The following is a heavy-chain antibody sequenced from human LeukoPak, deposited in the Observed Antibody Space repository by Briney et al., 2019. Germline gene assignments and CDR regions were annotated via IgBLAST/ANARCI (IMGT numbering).Heavy chain of an antibody. J-gene: IGHJ3*02. Sequence: SVKVSCKASGGTFSSYAISWVRQAPGQGLEWMGGIIPIFGTANYAQKFQGRVTITADKSTRTAYMELSSLRSEDTAVYYCARDYPLEGSPSSGYYYVGDVDAFDIWGQGTMVTVSS. CDR3: ARDYPLEGSPSSGYYYVGDVDAFDI. CDR2: IIPIFGTA. D-gene: IGHD3-22*01. CDR1: GGTFSSYA. V-gene: IGHV1-69*06.